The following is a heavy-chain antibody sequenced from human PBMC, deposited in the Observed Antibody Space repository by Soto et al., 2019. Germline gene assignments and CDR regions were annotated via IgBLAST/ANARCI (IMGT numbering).Heavy chain of an antibody. Sequence: QVQLVQSGAEVKKPGASVKVSCKASGYTFTSYDINWVRQATGQGLEWMGWMNPNSGNTGYAQKFQGRVIMTRXXSXSXXYMELSSLRSEDTAVYYCARGTVSTNGVGENWFDPWGQGTLVTVSS. CDR3: ARGTVSTNGVGENWFDP. J-gene: IGHJ5*02. V-gene: IGHV1-8*01. CDR2: MNPNSGNT. D-gene: IGHD2-8*01. CDR1: GYTFTSYD.